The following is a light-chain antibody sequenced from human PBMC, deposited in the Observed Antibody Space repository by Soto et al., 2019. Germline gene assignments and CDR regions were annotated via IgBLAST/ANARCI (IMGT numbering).Light chain of an antibody. CDR1: QSLVHSDGNTY. Sequence: DIVMTQTPLSSPVTLGQPAAISCRSRQSLVHSDGNTYLNWGQQRPGQPPRLLMCKISNRFSGVPGRFSGSGAGTDFTLKISRVEAEDVGVYYCMQATQYPRSFGQGTKLEIK. CDR3: MQATQYPRS. CDR2: KIS. V-gene: IGKV2-24*01. J-gene: IGKJ2*01.